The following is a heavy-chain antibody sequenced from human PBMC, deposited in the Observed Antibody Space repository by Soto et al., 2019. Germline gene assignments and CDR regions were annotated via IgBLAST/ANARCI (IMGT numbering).Heavy chain of an antibody. CDR2: ISAYNGNT. CDR3: ARDAGVAGERHY. J-gene: IGHJ4*02. D-gene: IGHD3-3*01. Sequence: QVQLVQSGAEVKKPGASVKVSCKASGYTFTSYGISWVRQAPGQGLEWMGWISAYNGNTNYAQKLQGRVTMTTDTYTSTAYMELRGMRSDDTGVYYCARDAGVAGERHYWGQGTLVAVSS. V-gene: IGHV1-18*01. CDR1: GYTFTSYG.